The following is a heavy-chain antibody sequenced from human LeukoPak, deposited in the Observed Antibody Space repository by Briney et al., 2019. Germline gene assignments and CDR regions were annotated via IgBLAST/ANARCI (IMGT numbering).Heavy chain of an antibody. Sequence: SETLSLTCTVSGGSISSYYWSWIRQPPGKGLEWIGYIYYSGSTNYNPSLKSRVTISLDTSKNQFSLKLSSVTAADTAVYYCARHRSMVAATGAFDIWGQGTMVTVSS. CDR1: GGSISSYY. V-gene: IGHV4-59*08. CDR2: IYYSGST. J-gene: IGHJ3*02. CDR3: ARHRSMVAATGAFDI. D-gene: IGHD1-26*01.